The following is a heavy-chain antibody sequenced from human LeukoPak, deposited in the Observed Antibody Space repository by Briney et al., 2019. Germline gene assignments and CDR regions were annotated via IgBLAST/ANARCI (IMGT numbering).Heavy chain of an antibody. CDR1: EFTFSNAW. D-gene: IGHD1-26*01. Sequence: GGSLRLSCAASEFTFSNAWMSWVRQAPGKGLEWVGRIKSKTDSGTTDYAAPVKGRVTISRDDSKNTLFLQMNSLKTEDTAVYYCTGAHITVDSVYFDSWGQGTLVTVSS. J-gene: IGHJ4*02. CDR3: TGAHITVDSVYFDS. CDR2: IKSKTDSGTT. V-gene: IGHV3-15*01.